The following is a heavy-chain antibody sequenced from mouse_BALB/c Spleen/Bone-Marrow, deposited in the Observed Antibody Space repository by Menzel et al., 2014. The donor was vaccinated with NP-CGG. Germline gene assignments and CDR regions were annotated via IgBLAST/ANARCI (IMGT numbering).Heavy chain of an antibody. CDR1: GYSITSGYY. V-gene: IGHV3-6*02. CDR3: TRVGRGYAMDY. Sequence: EVKVEESGPGLVKPFQSLSLTCSVTGYSITSGYYWNWIRQFPGNKLEWMGYISYDGSNNYNPSLKNRISITRDTSKNQFFLTLNSVTTEDTATYYCTRVGRGYAMDYWGQGTSVTVSS. CDR2: ISYDGSN. J-gene: IGHJ4*01.